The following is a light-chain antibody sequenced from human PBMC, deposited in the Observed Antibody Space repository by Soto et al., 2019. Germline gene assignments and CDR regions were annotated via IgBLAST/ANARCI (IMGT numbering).Light chain of an antibody. Sequence: SYELTQPPSVSVAPGKTANVTCGGNNIGTKSVHWYQQKPGQAPVLVIYYDSDRPSGIPERFSGSNSGNTATLTISRVEDGDEADYYCQVWDSSGDHRGVFGGGTKVTVL. V-gene: IGLV3-21*04. J-gene: IGLJ3*02. CDR2: YDS. CDR1: NIGTKS. CDR3: QVWDSSGDHRGV.